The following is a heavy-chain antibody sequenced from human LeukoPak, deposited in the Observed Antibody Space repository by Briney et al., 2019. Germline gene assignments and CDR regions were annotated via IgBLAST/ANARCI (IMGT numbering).Heavy chain of an antibody. V-gene: IGHV4-59*12. J-gene: IGHJ3*02. CDR2: IYYSGST. CDR1: GGSISSYY. D-gene: IGHD3-22*01. Sequence: SETLSLTCTVSGGSISSYYWSWIRQPPGKGLEWIGYIYYSGSTNYNPSLKSRVTMSVDTSKNQFSLKLSSVTAADTAVYYCARDYYDSSGYYWGDAFDIWGQGTMVTVSS. CDR3: ARDYYDSSGYYWGDAFDI.